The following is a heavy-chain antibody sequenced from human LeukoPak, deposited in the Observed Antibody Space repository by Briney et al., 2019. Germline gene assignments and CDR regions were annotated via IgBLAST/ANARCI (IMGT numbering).Heavy chain of an antibody. CDR1: GGAFDKYV. CDR2: IIAKFGTA. J-gene: IGHJ4*02. D-gene: IGHD1-26*01. Sequence: ASVKVSCKASGGAFDKYVISWVRQAPGQGLEWMGMIIAKFGTAKYEQKFRGRATITTDESTSTVYMEMRSLRSEDTAIYYCAREWDKGFDHWGQGALVTVSS. CDR3: AREWDKGFDH. V-gene: IGHV1-69*05.